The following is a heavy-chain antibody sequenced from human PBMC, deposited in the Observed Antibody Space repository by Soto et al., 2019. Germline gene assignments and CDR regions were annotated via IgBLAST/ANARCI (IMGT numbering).Heavy chain of an antibody. CDR1: GYTFTSYG. D-gene: IGHD2-15*01. V-gene: IGHV1-18*01. CDR2: ISAYNGNK. CDR3: ARVYCSGGSCYPFDY. J-gene: IGHJ4*02. Sequence: ASVKVSCKASGYTFTSYGISWVRQAPGQGLEWMGWISAYNGNKNYAQKLQGRVTMTTDTSTSTAYMELRSLRSDDTAVYYCARVYCSGGSCYPFDYWGQGTLVTVSS.